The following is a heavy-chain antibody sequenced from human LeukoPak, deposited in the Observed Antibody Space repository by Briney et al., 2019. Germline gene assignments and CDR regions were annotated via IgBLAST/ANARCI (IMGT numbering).Heavy chain of an antibody. V-gene: IGHV4-61*08. CDR3: ARRGRSGPPNYYYYYGMDV. Sequence: SQTLSLTCTVSGGSISSGGYYWSWIRQPPGKGLEWIGYIYYSGSTNYNPSLKSRVTISVDTSKNQFSLKLSSVTAADTAVYYCARRGRSGPPNYYYYYGMDVWGQGTTVTVSS. CDR2: IYYSGST. J-gene: IGHJ6*02. CDR1: GGSISSGGYY. D-gene: IGHD6-19*01.